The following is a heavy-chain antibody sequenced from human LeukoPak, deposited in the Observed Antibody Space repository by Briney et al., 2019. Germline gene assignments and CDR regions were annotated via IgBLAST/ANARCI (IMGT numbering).Heavy chain of an antibody. J-gene: IGHJ5*01. Sequence: SETLSLTCTVSGGSISSHHWAWIRQPPGKGLEWIGYISYTGTTNYNPSLKSRVTISVDTSKNQFSLKLRSVTAADTAVYYCAREGYSSNWYDYWGQGTLVTVSS. CDR3: AREGYSSNWYDY. CDR2: ISYTGTT. D-gene: IGHD6-13*01. V-gene: IGHV4-59*11. CDR1: GGSISSHH.